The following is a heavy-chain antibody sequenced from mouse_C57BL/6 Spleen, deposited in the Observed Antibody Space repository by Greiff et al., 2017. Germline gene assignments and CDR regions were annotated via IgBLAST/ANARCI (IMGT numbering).Heavy chain of an antibody. CDR2: ISYDGSN. V-gene: IGHV3-6*01. J-gene: IGHJ2*01. CDR1: GYSITSGYY. D-gene: IGHD2-4*01. CDR3: ARSYDYDGGDY. Sequence: VQLQQSGPGLVKPSQSLSLTCSVTGYSITSGYYWNWIRQFPGNKLEWMGYISYDGSNNYNPSLKNRISITRDTSKNQFFLKLNSVTTEDTATYYCARSYDYDGGDYWGQGTTLTVSS.